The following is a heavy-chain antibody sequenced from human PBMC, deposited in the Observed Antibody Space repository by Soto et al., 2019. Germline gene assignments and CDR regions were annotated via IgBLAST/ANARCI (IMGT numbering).Heavy chain of an antibody. CDR2: IDTSGTKI. CDR3: ASHYDMWSGYLSPVDY. J-gene: IGHJ4*02. V-gene: IGHV3-11*01. Sequence: QVQLVESGGDLVKPGGSLRLSCAASGYTFSDYYMSWIRQAPGKGLEWISYIDTSGTKIYYADSVKGRFTITRDNAKNSLYLEMNSLRDGDTAVYSCASHYDMWSGYLSPVDYWGQVNLVTVCS. D-gene: IGHD3-3*01. CDR1: GYTFSDYY.